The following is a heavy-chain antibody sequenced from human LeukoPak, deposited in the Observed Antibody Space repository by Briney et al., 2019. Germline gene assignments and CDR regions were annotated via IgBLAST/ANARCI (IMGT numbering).Heavy chain of an antibody. V-gene: IGHV1-69*05. CDR3: ARIRYYYDSSGYYFFWFDP. Sequence: SVKVSCKASGYTFTSYAISWVRQAPGQGLEWMGRIIPIFGTANYAQKFQGRVTITTDESTSTAYMELSSLRSEDTAVYYCARIRYYYDSSGYYFFWFDPWGQGTLVTVSS. CDR1: GYTFTSYA. J-gene: IGHJ5*02. CDR2: IIPIFGTA. D-gene: IGHD3-22*01.